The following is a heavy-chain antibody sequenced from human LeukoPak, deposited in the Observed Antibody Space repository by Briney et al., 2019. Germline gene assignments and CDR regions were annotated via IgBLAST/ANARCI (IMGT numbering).Heavy chain of an antibody. D-gene: IGHD3-22*01. CDR1: GFTFSIYS. J-gene: IGHJ4*02. CDR3: ARDQYDSSGYGVCYFDY. Sequence: SGGSLRLSCAASGFTFSIYSMNWVRQAPGKGLEWVSSISSSSSYIYYADSVKGRFTISRDNAKNSLYLQMNSLRAEDTAVYYCARDQYDSSGYGVCYFDYWGQGTLVTVSS. V-gene: IGHV3-21*01. CDR2: ISSSSSYI.